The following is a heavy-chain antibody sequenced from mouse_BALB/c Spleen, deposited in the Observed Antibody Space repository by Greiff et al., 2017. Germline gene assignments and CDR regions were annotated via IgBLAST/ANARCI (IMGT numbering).Heavy chain of an antibody. J-gene: IGHJ4*01. CDR1: GFSLTSYG. D-gene: IGHD2-14*01. CDR2: IWSGGST. Sequence: QVHVKQSGPGLVQPSQSLSITCTVSGFSLTSYGVHWVRQSPGKGLEWLGVIWSGGSTDYNAAFISRLSISKDNSKSQVFFKMNSLQANDTAIYYCARGDYRYDVVYAMDYWGQGTSVTVSS. V-gene: IGHV2-2*02. CDR3: ARGDYRYDVVYAMDY.